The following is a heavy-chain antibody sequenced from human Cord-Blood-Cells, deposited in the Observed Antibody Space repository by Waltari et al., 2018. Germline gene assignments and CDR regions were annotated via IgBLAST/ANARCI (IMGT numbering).Heavy chain of an antibody. J-gene: IGHJ2*01. CDR3: AGAENYWYFDL. CDR2: ISYDGSNK. Sequence: QVQLVESGGGVVQPGRSLRLSCAASGFNFSSYGMPWARQAPGKGLEWVAVISYDGSNKYYADSVKGRFTISRDNSKNTLYLQMNSLRAEDTAVYYCAGAENYWYFDLWGRGTLVTVSS. V-gene: IGHV3-30*03. CDR1: GFNFSSYG.